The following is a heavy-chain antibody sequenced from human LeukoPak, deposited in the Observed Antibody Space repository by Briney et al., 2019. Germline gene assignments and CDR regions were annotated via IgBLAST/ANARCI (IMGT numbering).Heavy chain of an antibody. V-gene: IGHV1-18*01. CDR3: ARDLGYCSSTSCWEEYFQH. Sequence: ASVKVSCKASGYTFTSYGISWVRQAPGQGLEWMGWISAYNGNTNYAQKLQGRVTMTTDTSTSTAYMELRSLRSDDTAVYYCARDLGYCSSTSCWEEYFQHWGQGTLVTVSS. CDR1: GYTFTSYG. D-gene: IGHD2-2*01. CDR2: ISAYNGNT. J-gene: IGHJ1*01.